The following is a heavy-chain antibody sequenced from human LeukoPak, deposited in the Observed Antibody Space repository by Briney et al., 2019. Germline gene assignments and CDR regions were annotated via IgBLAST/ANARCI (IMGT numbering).Heavy chain of an antibody. V-gene: IGHV3-9*01. CDR3: AKYSGTYSHYFHH. Sequence: GGSLRLSCAASGFTFDDYAMHWVRQAPGKGLEWVSGISWNSGSICYADSVKGRFTISRDNSKNSLYLQMNSLRTEDTALFYCAKYSGTYSHYFHHWGQGTLVTVSS. J-gene: IGHJ1*01. CDR2: ISWNSGSI. D-gene: IGHD1-26*01. CDR1: GFTFDDYA.